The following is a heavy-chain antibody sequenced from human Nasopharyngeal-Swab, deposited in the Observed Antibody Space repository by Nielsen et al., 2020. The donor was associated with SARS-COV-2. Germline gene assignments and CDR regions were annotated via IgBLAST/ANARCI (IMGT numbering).Heavy chain of an antibody. Sequence: LTCAASGFTFSSYWMSWVRQAPGKGLEWVANIKEDGSEKYYVDSVKGRFTISRDNAKNSLYLQMNSLRAEDTAVYYCAGGNSADHWGQGTLVTVSS. CDR1: GFTFSSYW. J-gene: IGHJ4*02. V-gene: IGHV3-7*03. CDR2: IKEDGSEK. CDR3: AGGNSADH. D-gene: IGHD4-23*01.